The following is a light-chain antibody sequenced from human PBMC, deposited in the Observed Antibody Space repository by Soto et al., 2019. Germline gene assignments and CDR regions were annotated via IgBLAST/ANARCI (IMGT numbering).Light chain of an antibody. CDR1: QSVNSY. J-gene: IGKJ5*01. Sequence: EIVLTQSPATLSLSPGERATLSCRASQSVNSYLAWYQQKPGQAPRLLIYDASNRATGIPARFSGSGSGTDFTLTISSLEPEDFAVYYCQQRSNWFTFGQGTRLEMK. CDR3: QQRSNWFT. V-gene: IGKV3-11*01. CDR2: DAS.